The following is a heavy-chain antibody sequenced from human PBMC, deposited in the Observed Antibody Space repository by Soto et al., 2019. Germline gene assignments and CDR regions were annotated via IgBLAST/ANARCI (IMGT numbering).Heavy chain of an antibody. V-gene: IGHV4-34*01. CDR2: INHSGST. CDR3: ARAHRNNYGEKYYFDY. CDR1: GGSFSGYY. D-gene: IGHD4-17*01. Sequence: PSETLSLTCAVYGGSFSGYYWRWIRQPPGKGLEWIGEINHSGSTNYNPSLKSRVTISVDTSKNQFSLKLSSVTAADTAVYYCARAHRNNYGEKYYFDYWGQGTLVTVSS. J-gene: IGHJ4*02.